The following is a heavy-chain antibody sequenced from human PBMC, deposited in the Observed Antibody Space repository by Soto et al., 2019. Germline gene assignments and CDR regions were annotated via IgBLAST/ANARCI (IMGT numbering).Heavy chain of an antibody. CDR2: TYYRSKWYN. D-gene: IGHD6-19*01. CDR1: GDSVSSNSAA. J-gene: IGHJ3*02. CDR3: ARVRMYSSGWHAENDAFDI. Sequence: SQTLSLTFAISGDSVSSNSAAWNWIRQSPSRGLEWLGRTYYRSKWYNDYAVSVKSRITINPDTSKNQFSLQLNSVTPEDTAVYYCARVRMYSSGWHAENDAFDIWGQGTMITFSS. V-gene: IGHV6-1*01.